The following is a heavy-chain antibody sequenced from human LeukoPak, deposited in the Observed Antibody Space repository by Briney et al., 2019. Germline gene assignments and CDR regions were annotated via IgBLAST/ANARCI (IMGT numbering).Heavy chain of an antibody. J-gene: IGHJ4*02. D-gene: IGHD5-18*01. CDR1: GFTFSSYW. CDR3: ARSRGYSYGYGFDY. CDR2: IKQDGNEK. Sequence: GGSLRLSCAASGFTFSSYWMSWVRQAPGKGLEWVANIKQDGNEKYYVDSVKGRFTISRDNAKNSLYLQMNSLRAEDTAVYYCARSRGYSYGYGFDYWGQGTLVTVSS. V-gene: IGHV3-7*01.